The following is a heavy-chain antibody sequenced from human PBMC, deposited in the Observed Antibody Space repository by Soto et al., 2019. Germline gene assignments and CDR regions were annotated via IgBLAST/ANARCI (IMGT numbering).Heavy chain of an antibody. CDR2: IYYSGST. Sequence: PSGTLSLTCAVSGVSISSYGNYWGWIGQHPGKGREWIGYIYYSGSTYYNPALRSRVTISVDTSKNQFSLKLSSVTAADPAVYYCARDGYCSGGSCYFRAHYGIDVWGQGTTVTVSS. CDR1: GVSISSYGNY. D-gene: IGHD2-15*01. V-gene: IGHV4-31*02. J-gene: IGHJ6*02. CDR3: ARDGYCSGGSCYFRAHYGIDV.